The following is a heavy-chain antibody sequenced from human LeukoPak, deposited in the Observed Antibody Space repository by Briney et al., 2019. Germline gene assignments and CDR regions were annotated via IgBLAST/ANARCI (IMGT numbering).Heavy chain of an antibody. CDR3: ARGDCSSTICYSPMDV. Sequence: SETLSLTCTVSGYSISSGYYWVWIRQTPGKGLEWIGSIHRSGSTNYNPSLKRRVTISVDTSKNQFSLKVNSVTAADTALYYCARGDCSSTICYSPMDVWGKGTTVTVSS. CDR1: GYSISSGYY. V-gene: IGHV4-38-2*02. J-gene: IGHJ6*03. CDR2: IHRSGST. D-gene: IGHD2-2*01.